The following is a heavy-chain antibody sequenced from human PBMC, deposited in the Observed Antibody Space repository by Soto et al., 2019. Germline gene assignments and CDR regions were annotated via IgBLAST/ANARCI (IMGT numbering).Heavy chain of an antibody. CDR1: GGSFSGYY. Sequence: SETLSLTCAVYGGSFSGYYGSWIRQPPGKGLEWIGEINHSGSTNYNPSLKSRVTISVDTSKNQFSLKLSSVTAADTAVYYCARDLAVAGIIWWGQGTLVTVSS. D-gene: IGHD6-19*01. J-gene: IGHJ4*02. V-gene: IGHV4-34*01. CDR3: ARDLAVAGIIW. CDR2: INHSGST.